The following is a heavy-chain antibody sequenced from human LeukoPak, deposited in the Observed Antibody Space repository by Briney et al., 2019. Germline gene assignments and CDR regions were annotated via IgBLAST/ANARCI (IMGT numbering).Heavy chain of an antibody. CDR2: ISGSGGST. V-gene: IGHV3-23*01. D-gene: IGHD5-12*01. J-gene: IGHJ5*02. CDR1: GFTFSSYA. Sequence: GRSLRLSCAASGFTFSSYAMSWVRQAPGKGLEWVSAISGSGGSTYYADSVKGRFTISRDNSKNTLYLQMNSLRAEDTAVYYCAKDWYSGYERWFDPWGQGTLVTVSS. CDR3: AKDWYSGYERWFDP.